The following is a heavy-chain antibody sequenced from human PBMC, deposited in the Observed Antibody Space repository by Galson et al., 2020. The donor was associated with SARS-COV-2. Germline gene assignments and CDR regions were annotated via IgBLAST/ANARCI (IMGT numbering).Heavy chain of an antibody. CDR1: RYTLNELS. CDR2: VDPEDRET. Sequence: SVNVSCKVSRYTLNELSMHLVRQAPANGIEWMGVVDPEDRETIHAQKFQGRVTITEDTSTDTAYMGLSSLRSEDTAVYYCASSPSITGTTRENYYYYYGMDVWGQGTTVTVSS. D-gene: IGHD1-7*01. CDR3: ASSPSITGTTRENYYYYYGMDV. J-gene: IGHJ6*02. V-gene: IGHV1-24*01.